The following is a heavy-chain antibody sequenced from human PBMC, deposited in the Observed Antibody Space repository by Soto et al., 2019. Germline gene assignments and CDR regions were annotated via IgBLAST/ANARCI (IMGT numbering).Heavy chain of an antibody. CDR2: IYHTGST. D-gene: IGHD3-22*01. V-gene: IGHV4-30-4*01. CDR3: ARDNAYYYDSSGPYYFDY. Sequence: SETLSLTCTVSGGSMSRGDYYWSWIRQPPGKGLEWIGFIYHTGSTYYSPSLKNRVAISVDTSKNQFSLKLSSVTAADTAVYYCARDNAYYYDSSGPYYFDYWGQGTLVTVSS. J-gene: IGHJ4*02. CDR1: GGSMSRGDYY.